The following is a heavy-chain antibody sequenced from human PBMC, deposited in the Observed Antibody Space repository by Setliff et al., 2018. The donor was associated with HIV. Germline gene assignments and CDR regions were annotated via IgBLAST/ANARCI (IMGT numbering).Heavy chain of an antibody. CDR2: INHSGST. Sequence: SETLSLTCAVYGGSFSGYYWSWIRQPPGKGLEWIGEINHSGSTNYNLSLKSRVTISVDMSKNQFSLKLSSVTAADTAVYYCARGLPYYYGSGRRSYYYMDVWGKGTTVTVSS. CDR3: ARGLPYYYGSGRRSYYYMDV. J-gene: IGHJ6*03. CDR1: GGSFSGYY. V-gene: IGHV4-34*01. D-gene: IGHD3-10*01.